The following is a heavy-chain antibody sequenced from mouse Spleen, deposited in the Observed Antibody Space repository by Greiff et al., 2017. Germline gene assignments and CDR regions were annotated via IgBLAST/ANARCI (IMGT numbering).Heavy chain of an antibody. CDR3: ARDSNSYFDY. D-gene: IGHD2-5*01. J-gene: IGHJ2*01. CDR1: GYSITSGYY. Sequence: VQLQQSGPGLVKPSQSLSLTCSVTGYSITSGYYWNWIRQFPGNKLEWMGYISYDGSNNYNPSLKNRISITRDTSKNQFFLKLNSVTTEDTATYYCARDSNSYFDYWGQGTTLTVSS. CDR2: ISYDGSN. V-gene: IGHV3-6*01.